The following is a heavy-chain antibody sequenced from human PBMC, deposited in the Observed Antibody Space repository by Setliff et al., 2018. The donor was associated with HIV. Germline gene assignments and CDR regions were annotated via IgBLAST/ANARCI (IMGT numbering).Heavy chain of an antibody. CDR1: GGTFSSYV. CDR3: ALPYCGGGNCWSSASLPPAGWFDP. D-gene: IGHD2-15*01. V-gene: IGHV1-69*05. Sequence: SVKVSCEASGGTFSSYVISWVRQAPGQGPEWMGGIIPMYGVANYAQKFQGRVTITTDESTSTAYMELSSLRSEDTAVYYCALPYCGGGNCWSSASLPPAGWFDPWGQGTLVTVSS. J-gene: IGHJ5*02. CDR2: IIPMYGVA.